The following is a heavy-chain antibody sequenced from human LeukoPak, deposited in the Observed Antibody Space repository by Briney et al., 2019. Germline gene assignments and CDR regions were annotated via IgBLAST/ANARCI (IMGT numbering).Heavy chain of an antibody. CDR1: GGSVSDYY. CDR3: ARDSGPWGVFDP. V-gene: IGHV4-59*02. Sequence: SETLSLTCTVSGGSVSDYYWSWIRQSPGKGLEWIGYIYYTGTSYNPSLKSRVTISADTSKNQFSLKLRPVTAADTAVYYCARDSGPWGVFDPWGQGTLVTVSS. CDR2: IYYTGT. D-gene: IGHD3-10*01. J-gene: IGHJ5*02.